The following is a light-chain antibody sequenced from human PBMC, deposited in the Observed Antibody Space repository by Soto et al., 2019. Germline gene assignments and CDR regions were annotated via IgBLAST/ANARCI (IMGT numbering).Light chain of an antibody. CDR2: DAS. V-gene: IGKV1-5*01. CDR3: QQYSVYWT. J-gene: IGKJ1*01. CDR1: QGISSW. Sequence: DIQMTQSPSSVSASVGDRVTITCRASQGISSWLAWHQQKPGKAPKVLIYDASSWAGGVPSRFTGSGSGTEFTLTINSLQPDDFATYYCQQYSVYWTFGQGTKVDIK.